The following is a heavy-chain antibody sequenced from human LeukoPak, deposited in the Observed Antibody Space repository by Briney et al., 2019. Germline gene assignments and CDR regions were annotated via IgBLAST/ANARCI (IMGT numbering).Heavy chain of an antibody. J-gene: IGHJ3*02. V-gene: IGHV4-61*02. Sequence: SETLSLTCTASGGSTNNDSYYWSWIRPPAGKGLEWIRRSHPTGNTIYNPSLKSRVTISVDTYKKQSSLNPSSVTAADTAVYYCASHYSRSGIDAFDIWGQGTVVIVSS. CDR1: GGSTNNDSYY. CDR3: ASHYSRSGIDAFDI. D-gene: IGHD6-6*01. CDR2: SHPTGNT.